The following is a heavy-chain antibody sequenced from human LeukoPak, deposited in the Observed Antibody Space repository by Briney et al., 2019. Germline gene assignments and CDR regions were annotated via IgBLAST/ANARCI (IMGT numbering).Heavy chain of an antibody. V-gene: IGHV1-3*01. CDR2: INAGNSHT. CDR1: GYNFNNYA. CDR3: ARGIWSARTVDYYLDY. J-gene: IGHJ4*02. Sequence: ASVKVSCKASGYNFNNYAIHWVRQAPGQRFEWMGWINAGNSHTKYSQNFQGRITITRGSSASTVYMELSSLTSEDTAVYYCARGIWSARTVDYYLDYWGQGTLVTVSS. D-gene: IGHD2-21*01.